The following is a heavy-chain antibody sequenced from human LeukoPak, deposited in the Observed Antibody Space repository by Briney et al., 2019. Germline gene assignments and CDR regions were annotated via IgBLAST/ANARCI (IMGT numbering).Heavy chain of an antibody. V-gene: IGHV4-34*01. CDR1: GGSFSGYY. D-gene: IGHD3-10*01. Sequence: SETLSLTCAVYGGSFSGYYWSWIRQPPGKGLEWIGEINHSGSTNYNPSLKSRVTISVDTSKNQFSLKLSSVTAADTAVYYCARHRPYYYGSAFDIWGQGTMVTVSS. CDR2: INHSGST. CDR3: ARHRPYYYGSAFDI. J-gene: IGHJ3*02.